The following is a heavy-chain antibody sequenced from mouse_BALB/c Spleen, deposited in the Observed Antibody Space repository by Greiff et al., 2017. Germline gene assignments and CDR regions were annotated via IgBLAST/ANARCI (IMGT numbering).Heavy chain of an antibody. CDR2: ISSGGSYT. Sequence: DVKLVESGGDLVKPGGSLKLSCAASGFTFSSYGMSWVRQTPDKRLEWVATISSGGSYTYYPDSVKGRFTISRDNAKNTLYLQMSSLKSEDTAMYYCARHEGREHGGKGTTLTVLS. D-gene: IGHD3-3*01. V-gene: IGHV5-6*02. J-gene: IGHJ2*01. CDR3: ARHEGREH. CDR1: GFTFSSYG.